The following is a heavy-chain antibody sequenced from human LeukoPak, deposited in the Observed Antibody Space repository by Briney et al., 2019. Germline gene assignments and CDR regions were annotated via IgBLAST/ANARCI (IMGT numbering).Heavy chain of an antibody. CDR2: ISWDGGRT. V-gene: IGHV3-43*01. CDR3: AKGSSSWPSLFDY. J-gene: IGHJ4*02. D-gene: IGHD6-13*01. Sequence: PGGSLRLSCAASGFSFEDYTMQWVRQAPGKGLEWVSLISWDGGRTYYADSVKGRFAISRDNSKNSLYLQMNSLRTEDTAFYYCAKGSSSWPSLFDYWGQGTLVTVSS. CDR1: GFSFEDYT.